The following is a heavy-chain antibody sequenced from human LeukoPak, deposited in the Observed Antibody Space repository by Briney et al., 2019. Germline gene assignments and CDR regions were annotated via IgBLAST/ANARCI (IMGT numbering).Heavy chain of an antibody. D-gene: IGHD5-12*01. CDR2: ISYDGSNK. CDR1: GFTFSSYG. Sequence: GGSLRLSCAASGFTFSSYGMHWVRQAPGKGLEWVAVISYDGSNKYYADSVKGRFTISRDNSKNTLYLQMNSLRAEDTAVYYCALIAGGYDSYYYYGMDVWGQGTTVTVSS. V-gene: IGHV3-30*03. CDR3: ALIAGGYDSYYYYGMDV. J-gene: IGHJ6*02.